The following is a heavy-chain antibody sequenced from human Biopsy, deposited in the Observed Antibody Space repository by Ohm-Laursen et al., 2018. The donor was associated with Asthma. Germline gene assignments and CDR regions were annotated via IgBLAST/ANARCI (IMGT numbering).Heavy chain of an antibody. V-gene: IGHV3-30*18. CDR1: GFTFSNYG. Sequence: SLRLSCTASGFTFSNYGMHWVRQAPDKGLDWVAVISFDGSNKNYTDSVKGRFTISRDNSRNTLHLQMNSLRAEDTAVYYCAKDVFPGWELRRGPDYWGQGTLVTVSS. CDR2: ISFDGSNK. J-gene: IGHJ4*02. CDR3: AKDVFPGWELRRGPDY. D-gene: IGHD1-26*01.